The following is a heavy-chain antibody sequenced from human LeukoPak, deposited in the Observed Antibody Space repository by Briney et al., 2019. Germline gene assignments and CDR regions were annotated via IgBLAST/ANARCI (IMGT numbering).Heavy chain of an antibody. D-gene: IGHD3-22*01. CDR3: ARQPITMIVPGLFDY. CDR2: IYYSGST. J-gene: IGHJ4*02. V-gene: IGHV4-38-2*02. CDR1: GYSISSGYY. Sequence: PSETLSLTCSVSGYSISSGYYWDWIRQPPGKGLEWIGSIYYSGSTYYNPSLKSRVTISVDTSKNQFSLKLSSVTAADTAVYYCARQPITMIVPGLFDYWGQGTLVTVSS.